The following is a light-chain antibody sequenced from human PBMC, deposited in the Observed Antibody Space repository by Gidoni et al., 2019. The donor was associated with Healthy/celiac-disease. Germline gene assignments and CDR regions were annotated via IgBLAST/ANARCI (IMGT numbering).Light chain of an antibody. V-gene: IGKV1-39*01. CDR1: QSISSY. CDR2: AAS. Sequence: DRHLTQSPSSLSASVGDRGTITCRASQSISSYLNWYQQKPGKAPKLLIYAASSLQSGGPSRFSGSGAGTDFTLTISSLQPEDFATYYCQQSYSTPIFGGGTKVEIK. CDR3: QQSYSTPI. J-gene: IGKJ4*01.